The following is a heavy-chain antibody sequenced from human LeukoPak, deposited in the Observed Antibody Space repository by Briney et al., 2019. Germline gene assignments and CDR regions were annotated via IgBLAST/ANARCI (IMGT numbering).Heavy chain of an antibody. D-gene: IGHD3-10*01. CDR3: ARGPNYGSGSYYKSNDAFDI. Sequence: SETLSLTCAVYGGSFSGYYRSWIRQPPGKGLEWIGEINHSGSTNYNPSLKSRVTISVDTSKNQFSLKLSSVTVADTAVYYCARGPNYGSGSYYKSNDAFDIWGQGTMVTVSS. CDR2: INHSGST. V-gene: IGHV4-34*01. J-gene: IGHJ3*02. CDR1: GGSFSGYY.